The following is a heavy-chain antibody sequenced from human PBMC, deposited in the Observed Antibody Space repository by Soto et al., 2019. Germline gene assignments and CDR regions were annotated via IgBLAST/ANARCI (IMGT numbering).Heavy chain of an antibody. D-gene: IGHD2-2*02. Sequence: SQTLSLTCAISGDSVSSNSAAWNWIRQSPSRGLEWLGRTYYRSKWYNDYAVSVKSRITINPDTSKNQFSLQLSSVTPEDTAVYYCARGCSSTSCYSYYYYYGMDVWGQGTTVTVSS. CDR3: ARGCSSTSCYSYYYYYGMDV. J-gene: IGHJ6*02. CDR2: TYYRSKWYN. CDR1: GDSVSSNSAA. V-gene: IGHV6-1*01.